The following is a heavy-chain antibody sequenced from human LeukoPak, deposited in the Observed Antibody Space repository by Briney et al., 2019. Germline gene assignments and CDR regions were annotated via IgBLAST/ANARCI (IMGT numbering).Heavy chain of an antibody. V-gene: IGHV3-48*04. CDR2: ISGDSSII. Sequence: GGSLRLSCAASGFTFSSYSMNWVRQAPGKGLEWVSYISGDSSIIYYADSVKGRFTISSDNPKNSLYLQMNSLRAEDTAVYYCARGTAAAGLGYWGRGTLVTVSS. J-gene: IGHJ4*02. D-gene: IGHD6-13*01. CDR1: GFTFSSYS. CDR3: ARGTAAAGLGY.